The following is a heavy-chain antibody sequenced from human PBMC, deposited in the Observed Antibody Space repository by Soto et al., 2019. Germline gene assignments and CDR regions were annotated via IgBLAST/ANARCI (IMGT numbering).Heavy chain of an antibody. CDR2: IVVGSGNT. V-gene: IGHV1-58*01. J-gene: IGHJ4*02. CDR1: GFTFTSSA. Sequence: SVKVSCKASGFTFTSSAVQWVRQARGQRLEWIGWIVVGSGNTNYAQKFQERVTITRDMSTSTAYMELSSLRSEDTAVYYCAADRRDYGGNSGYWGEGALVTVSS. D-gene: IGHD4-17*01. CDR3: AADRRDYGGNSGY.